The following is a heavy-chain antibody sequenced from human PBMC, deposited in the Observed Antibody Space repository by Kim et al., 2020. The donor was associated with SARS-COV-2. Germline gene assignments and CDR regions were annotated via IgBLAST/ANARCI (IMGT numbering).Heavy chain of an antibody. CDR3: AREVATIGHDY. CDR1: GGSVSSGSYY. D-gene: IGHD5-12*01. V-gene: IGHV4-61*01. Sequence: SDTLSLTCTVSGGSVSSGSYYWSWIRQPPGKGLEWIGYIYYSGSTNYNPSLKSRVTISVDTSKNQFSLKLSSVTAADTAVYYCAREVATIGHDYWGQGTLVTVSS. CDR2: IYYSGST. J-gene: IGHJ4*02.